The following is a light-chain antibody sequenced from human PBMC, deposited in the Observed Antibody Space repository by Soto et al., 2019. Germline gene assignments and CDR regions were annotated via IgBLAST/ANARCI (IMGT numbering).Light chain of an antibody. V-gene: IGKV3-11*01. J-gene: IGKJ5*01. Sequence: EVVLTQSPATLSLSPGERATLSCRASESVNNYLAWYQQKPGQAPRLLIYDASNRATGIPARFSGSGSGTDFTLTISSLEPEDFAVYYCQQYNNWPPTFGQGTRLEIK. CDR1: ESVNNY. CDR3: QQYNNWPPT. CDR2: DAS.